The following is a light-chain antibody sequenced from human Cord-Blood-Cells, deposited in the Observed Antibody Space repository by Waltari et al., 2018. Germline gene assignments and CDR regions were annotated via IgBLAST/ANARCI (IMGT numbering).Light chain of an antibody. J-gene: IGLJ1*01. V-gene: IGLV3-25*02. CDR3: QSADSSGTYV. CDR2: RDS. CDR1: ALPKQY. Sequence: SYELTQPPSVSVSPGQTARITCSGDALPKQYAYLYQQKPGQAPVLVIYRDSERPSGIPERFSGSSTGKTVTLTISGVQAEDEADYYCQSADSSGTYVFGTGTKVTVL.